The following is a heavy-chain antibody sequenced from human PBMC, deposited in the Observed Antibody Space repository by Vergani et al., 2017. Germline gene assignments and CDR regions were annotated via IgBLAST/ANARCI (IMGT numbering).Heavy chain of an antibody. V-gene: IGHV1-2*02. CDR1: GYTSNVFY. J-gene: IGHJ4*02. CDR3: AREPPLTGFFDY. D-gene: IGHD3-9*01. Sequence: QVQLVQSGPEVKKPGASVRVSCKASGYTSNVFYIHWMRQAPGQGPEWMGWIVPNNGGTNYAQKFQGRVTMTRDTSISTAYMEVTSLRSDDTAVYYCAREPPLTGFFDYWGQGTLVTVSS. CDR2: IVPNNGGT.